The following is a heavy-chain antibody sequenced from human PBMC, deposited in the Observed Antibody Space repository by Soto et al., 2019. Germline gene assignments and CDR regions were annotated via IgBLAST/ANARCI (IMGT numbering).Heavy chain of an antibody. CDR2: IYSGGST. CDR3: ARIVGATTVIDY. V-gene: IGHV3-53*01. J-gene: IGHJ4*02. D-gene: IGHD1-26*01. Sequence: PGGSLRLSCAASGFTVSSNYMSWVRQAPGRGLEWVSIIYSGGSTYYADSVKGRFTISRDNSKNTLYLQMNSLRAEDTAVYYCARIVGATTVIDYWGQGTLVTVSS. CDR1: GFTVSSNY.